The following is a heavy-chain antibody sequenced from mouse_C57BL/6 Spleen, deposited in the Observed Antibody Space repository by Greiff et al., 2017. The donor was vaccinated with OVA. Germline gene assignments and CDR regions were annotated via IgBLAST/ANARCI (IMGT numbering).Heavy chain of an antibody. CDR2: IHPNSGST. V-gene: IGHV1-64*01. D-gene: IGHD1-1*01. CDR3: ARHYYGSSPNWYCDV. J-gene: IGHJ1*03. Sequence: QVQLQQPGAELVKPGASVKLSCKASGYTFTSYWMHWVKQRPGQGLEWIGMIHPNSGSTNYNEKFKSKATLTVDKSSSTAYMQLSSLTSEDSAVYYCARHYYGSSPNWYCDVWGTGTTVTVSS. CDR1: GYTFTSYW.